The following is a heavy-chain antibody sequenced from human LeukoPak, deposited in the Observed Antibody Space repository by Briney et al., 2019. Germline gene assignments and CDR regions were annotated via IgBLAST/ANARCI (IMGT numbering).Heavy chain of an antibody. CDR3: AKAIAAAGSGGLDY. CDR1: GFTFDDYA. CDR2: ISWDGGST. J-gene: IGHJ4*02. Sequence: PGGSLRLSCAASGFTFDDYAMHWVRQAPGKGLEWVSLISWDGGSTYYADSVKGRFTISRDNSKNSLYLQMNSLRAEDTALYYCAKAIAAAGSGGLDYWGQGTLVTVSS. D-gene: IGHD6-13*01. V-gene: IGHV3-43D*03.